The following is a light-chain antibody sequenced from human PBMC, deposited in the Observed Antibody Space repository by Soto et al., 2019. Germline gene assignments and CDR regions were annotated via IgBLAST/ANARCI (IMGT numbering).Light chain of an antibody. CDR3: QQRSNWPIT. J-gene: IGKJ5*01. CDR2: DAS. V-gene: IGKV3-11*01. CDR1: QSISNY. Sequence: EIVMTQSPATLSVSPGERATLSCRASQSISNYLAWYQQKPGQAPRLLIYDASNRATGIPARFSGSGSGTDFTLTISSLEPEDFAVYYCQQRSNWPITFGQGTRLEIK.